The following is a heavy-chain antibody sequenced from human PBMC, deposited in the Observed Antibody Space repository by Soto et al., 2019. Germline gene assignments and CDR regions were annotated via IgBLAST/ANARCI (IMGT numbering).Heavy chain of an antibody. J-gene: IGHJ4*02. CDR3: DRAASIATRYFDY. Sequence: PSETLSLTCTVSGGSISSGDYYWSWLRQPPGKGLEWIGYIYYSGSTYYSPSLKSRVTISVDTSKNQFSPKLSSVTAADTAVYYCDRAASIATRYFDYWGQGTLVTVSS. V-gene: IGHV4-30-4*01. D-gene: IGHD6-6*01. CDR2: IYYSGST. CDR1: GGSISSGDYY.